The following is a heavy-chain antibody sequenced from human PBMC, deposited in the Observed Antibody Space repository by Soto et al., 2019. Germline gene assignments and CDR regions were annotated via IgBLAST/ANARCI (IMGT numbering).Heavy chain of an antibody. Sequence: EVQLLESGGGLVQPGGSLRLSCAASGFTFSSYAMSWVRQAPGKGLEWVSAISGSGGSTYYADSVKGRFTISRDNSKNTLYLLMNSLRAEDTAVYYCAKTLITMVRGVMALDYWGQGTLVTVSS. CDR2: ISGSGGST. CDR1: GFTFSSYA. V-gene: IGHV3-23*01. J-gene: IGHJ4*02. CDR3: AKTLITMVRGVMALDY. D-gene: IGHD3-10*01.